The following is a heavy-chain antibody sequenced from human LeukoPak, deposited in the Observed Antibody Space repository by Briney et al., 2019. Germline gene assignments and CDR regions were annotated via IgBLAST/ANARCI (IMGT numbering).Heavy chain of an antibody. V-gene: IGHV4-59*01. CDR3: ARPVEMATVDAFDI. D-gene: IGHD5-24*01. CDR2: IYYNGST. J-gene: IGHJ3*02. Sequence: PSETLSLTCTVSGGSISSYYWSWIRQPPGKGLEWIGYIYYNGSTNYNPSLKSRVTISVDTSKNQFSLKLSSVTAADTAVYYCARPVEMATVDAFDIWGQGTMVTVSS. CDR1: GGSISSYY.